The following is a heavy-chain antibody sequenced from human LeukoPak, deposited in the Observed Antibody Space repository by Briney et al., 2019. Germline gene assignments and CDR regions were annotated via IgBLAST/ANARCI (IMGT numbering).Heavy chain of an antibody. D-gene: IGHD2-15*01. J-gene: IGHJ4*02. V-gene: IGHV1-69*04. Sequence: SVKVSCKASGGTFSSYAISWVRQAPGQGLEWMGRIIPILGIANYVQKFQGRVTVTADKSTSTAYMELSSLRSEDTAVYYCACIRDRYCSGGSCLYFDYWGQGTLVTVSS. CDR2: IIPILGIA. CDR3: ACIRDRYCSGGSCLYFDY. CDR1: GGTFSSYA.